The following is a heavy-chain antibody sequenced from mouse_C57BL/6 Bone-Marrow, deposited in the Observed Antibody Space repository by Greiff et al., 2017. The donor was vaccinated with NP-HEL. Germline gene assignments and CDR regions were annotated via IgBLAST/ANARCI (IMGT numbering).Heavy chain of an antibody. V-gene: IGHV5-4*03. CDR2: ISDGGSYT. CDR3: ASGTGFDY. CDR1: GFTFSSSA. Sequence: EVKLVESGGGLVKPGGSLKLSCAASGFTFSSSAMSWVRQTPEKRLEWVATISDGGSYTYYPDNVKGRFTISRDNAKNNLYLQMSHLKSEDTAMYYCASGTGFDYWGQGTTLTVSS. J-gene: IGHJ2*01. D-gene: IGHD4-1*01.